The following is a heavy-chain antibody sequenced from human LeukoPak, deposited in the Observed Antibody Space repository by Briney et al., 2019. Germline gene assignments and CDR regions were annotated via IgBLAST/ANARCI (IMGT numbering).Heavy chain of an antibody. CDR1: GGTFSSYA. V-gene: IGHV1-69*04. CDR3: ARSPPLGGYYYYYYGMDV. CDR2: IIPILGIA. J-gene: IGHJ6*02. Sequence: SVNVSCKASGGTFSSYAISWVRQAPGQGLEWMGRIIPILGIANYAQKFQGRVTITADKSTSTAYMELSSLRSEDTAVYYCARSPPLGGYYYYYYGMDVWGQGTTVTVSS.